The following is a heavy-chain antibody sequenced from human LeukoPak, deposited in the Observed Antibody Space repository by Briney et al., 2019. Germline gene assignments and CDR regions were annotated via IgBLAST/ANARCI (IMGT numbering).Heavy chain of an antibody. V-gene: IGHV3-23*01. J-gene: IGHJ2*01. CDR2: ISGGGEDT. D-gene: IGHD1-1*01. CDR3: AKPRAMTTGVGRYFDL. Sequence: PGGSLRLSCAASGFTFSSYAMSWIRQAPGKGLDWVPAISGGGEDTYYPDSVKGRFTISRDNSKNTLYLQMSSLRAEDTAIYYCAKPRAMTTGVGRYFDLWGRGTLVTVSS. CDR1: GFTFSSYA.